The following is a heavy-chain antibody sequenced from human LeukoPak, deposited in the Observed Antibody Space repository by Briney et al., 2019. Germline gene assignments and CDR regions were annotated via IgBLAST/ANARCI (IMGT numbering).Heavy chain of an antibody. V-gene: IGHV3-49*03. CDR2: IRSKAYGGTT. Sequence: GGSLRLSCTASGFTFGDYAMSWFRQAPGKGLEWVGFIRSKAYGGTTEYAASVKGRFTISRDNAKNSLYLQMNSLRAEDTAVYYCAELGITMIGGVWGKGTTVTISS. CDR1: GFTFGDYA. J-gene: IGHJ6*04. CDR3: AELGITMIGGV. D-gene: IGHD3-10*02.